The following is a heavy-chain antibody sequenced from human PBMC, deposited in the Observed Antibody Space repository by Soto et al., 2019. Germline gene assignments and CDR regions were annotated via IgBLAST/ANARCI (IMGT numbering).Heavy chain of an antibody. CDR3: ARAGDILTGYSHPGDY. Sequence: QVQLQQWGAGLLKPSETLSLTCAVYGGSFSGYYWSWIRQPPGKGLEWIGEINHSGSTNYNPSLKRRVTISVDTSKNQFSLKLSSVTAADTAVYYCARAGDILTGYSHPGDYWGQGTLVTVSS. CDR2: INHSGST. CDR1: GGSFSGYY. V-gene: IGHV4-34*01. D-gene: IGHD3-9*01. J-gene: IGHJ4*02.